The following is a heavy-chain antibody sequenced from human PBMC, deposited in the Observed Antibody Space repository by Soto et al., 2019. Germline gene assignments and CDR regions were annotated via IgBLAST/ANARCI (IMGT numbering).Heavy chain of an antibody. V-gene: IGHV3-23*01. CDR1: GVTFSSFA. D-gene: IGHD3-10*01. CDR3: AKATIGGSYYYGVDV. Sequence: GGSLRLSSAASGVTFSSFAMSWVRQAPGKGLEWVSGISDSDANTYYADSLKGRFTISRDNSRNTLFLQMSSLRAEDTAVYYCAKATIGGSYYYGVDVWGQGTTVTVSS. CDR2: ISDSDANT. J-gene: IGHJ6*02.